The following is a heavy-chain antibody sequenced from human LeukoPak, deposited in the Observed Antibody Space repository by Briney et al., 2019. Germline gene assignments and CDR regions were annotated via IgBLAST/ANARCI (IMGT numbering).Heavy chain of an antibody. Sequence: GGSLRLSCAGSGFNFRSFWMTWVRQTPGKGLEWVANINQDGSGQEYVDSVKGRFTISRDNAKNSLFLQMDSLRAEDTAVYYCARDPYSSGGYGAFDMWGQGTMVTVPS. D-gene: IGHD2-15*01. CDR3: ARDPYSSGGYGAFDM. V-gene: IGHV3-7*01. J-gene: IGHJ3*02. CDR1: GFNFRSFW. CDR2: INQDGSGQ.